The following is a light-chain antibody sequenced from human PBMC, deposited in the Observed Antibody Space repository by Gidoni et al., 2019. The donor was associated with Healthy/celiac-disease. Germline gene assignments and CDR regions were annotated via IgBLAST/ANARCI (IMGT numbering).Light chain of an antibody. CDR3: QQYNSWT. Sequence: IQMTQSPSTLSASVGERVTITYQARQSISSWLAWYQQKPGTAPKLLIYKASSLESGVPSSFSGRGSGTEFTLTISSLQPDDFATYYCQQYNSWTFGQGTKVEIK. J-gene: IGKJ1*01. V-gene: IGKV1-5*03. CDR1: QSISSW. CDR2: KAS.